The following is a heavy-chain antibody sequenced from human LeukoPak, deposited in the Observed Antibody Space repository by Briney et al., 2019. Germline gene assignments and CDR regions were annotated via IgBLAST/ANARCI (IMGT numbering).Heavy chain of an antibody. CDR1: GYTFTNYG. D-gene: IGHD1-26*01. CDR3: ARDGELYSGSKGLFDI. Sequence: ASVKVSCKACGYTFTNYGISWVRQAPGQGLEWMGWISAYNGNTNIAQKLQARVTMTTDTSTSTAYMELRSLRSDDTAVYYCARDGELYSGSKGLFDIWGQGTLVTVSS. J-gene: IGHJ3*02. V-gene: IGHV1-18*01. CDR2: ISAYNGNT.